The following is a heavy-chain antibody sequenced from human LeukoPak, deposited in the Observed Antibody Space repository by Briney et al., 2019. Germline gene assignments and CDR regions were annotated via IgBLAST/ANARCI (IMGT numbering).Heavy chain of an antibody. CDR1: GYTFTSYG. D-gene: IGHD6-13*01. CDR3: ARDAKYRSSWSPLGY. Sequence: ASVKVSCKASGYTFTSYGISWVRQAPGQGLEWMGWISAYNGNTNYAQKLQGRVTMTTDTSTSTAYMELRSLRSDDTAVYYCARDAKYRSSWSPLGYWGQGTLVTVSS. V-gene: IGHV1-18*01. CDR2: ISAYNGNT. J-gene: IGHJ4*02.